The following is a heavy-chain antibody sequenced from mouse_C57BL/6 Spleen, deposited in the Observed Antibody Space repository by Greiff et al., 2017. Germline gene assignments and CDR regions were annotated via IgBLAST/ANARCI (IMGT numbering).Heavy chain of an antibody. V-gene: IGHV1-19*01. CDR3: AVAYDYDGAWFAY. J-gene: IGHJ3*01. D-gene: IGHD2-4*01. Sequence: VQLQQSGPVLVKPGASVKMSCKASGYTFTDYYMNWVKQSHGKSLEWIGVINPYNGGTSYNQKFKGKATLTVDKSSSTAYMELNSLTSEDSAVYYCAVAYDYDGAWFAYWGQGTLVTVSA. CDR1: GYTFTDYY. CDR2: INPYNGGT.